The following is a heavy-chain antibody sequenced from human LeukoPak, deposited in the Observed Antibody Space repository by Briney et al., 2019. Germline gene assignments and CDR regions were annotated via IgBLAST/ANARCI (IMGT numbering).Heavy chain of an antibody. Sequence: GGSLRLSCAASGFTFSYYWMSWVRQAPGKGLEWVANIKQDGSEKYYVDPVEGRFTISRDNANDSLYLQMNSLRAEDTAVYYCARGTREPVWGQGTTVTVSS. CDR1: GFTFSYYW. J-gene: IGHJ6*02. CDR3: ARGTREPV. V-gene: IGHV3-7*05. CDR2: IKQDGSEK. D-gene: IGHD1-26*01.